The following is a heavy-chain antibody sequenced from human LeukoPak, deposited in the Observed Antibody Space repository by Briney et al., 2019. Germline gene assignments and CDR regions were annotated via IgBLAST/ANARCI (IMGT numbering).Heavy chain of an antibody. CDR3: AHSPLHYSGSGSFLY. Sequence: SGPTLGKPTETLTLTCSFSGFSLSTSGGSGAWIPQPPGKPLEWLALIYWDDDKRYSPSLKSRLTITKDTSKNQVVLTMTNMDPVDTATYYCAHSPLHYSGSGSFLYWGQGTLVTVSS. CDR1: GFSLSTSGGS. CDR2: IYWDDDK. J-gene: IGHJ4*02. V-gene: IGHV2-5*02. D-gene: IGHD3-10*01.